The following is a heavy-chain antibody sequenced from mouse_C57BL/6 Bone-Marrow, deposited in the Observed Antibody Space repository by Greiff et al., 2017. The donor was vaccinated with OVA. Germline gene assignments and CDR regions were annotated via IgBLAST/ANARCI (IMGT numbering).Heavy chain of an antibody. D-gene: IGHD3-1*01. CDR1: GYTFTSYW. CDR3: ARGYSSPPWFAY. J-gene: IGHJ3*01. Sequence: VQLQQPGAELVRPGSSVKLSCKASGYTFTSYWMHWVKQRPIQGLEWIGNIDPSDSETHYNQKFKDKATLTVDKSSSTAYMQLSSLTSEDSAVYYCARGYSSPPWFAYWGQGTLVTVSA. CDR2: IDPSDSET. V-gene: IGHV1-52*01.